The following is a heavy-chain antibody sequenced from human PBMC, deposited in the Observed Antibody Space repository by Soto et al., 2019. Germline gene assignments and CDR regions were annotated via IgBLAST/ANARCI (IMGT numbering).Heavy chain of an antibody. D-gene: IGHD3-10*01. J-gene: IGHJ3*02. Sequence: QVQLVQSGAEVKKPGSSVKVSCKASGGTFSSYAISWVRQAPGQGLEWMGGIIPIFGTANYAQKFQGGVTIAXXDXTXXAYMELSSLRSEDTAVYYCARDGYGSGSYRGSFDIWGQGTMVTVSS. CDR1: GGTFSSYA. V-gene: IGHV1-69*05. CDR3: ARDGYGSGSYRGSFDI. CDR2: IIPIFGTA.